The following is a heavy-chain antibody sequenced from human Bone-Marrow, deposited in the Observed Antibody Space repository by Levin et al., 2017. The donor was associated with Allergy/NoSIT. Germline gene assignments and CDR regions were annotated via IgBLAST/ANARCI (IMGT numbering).Heavy chain of an antibody. J-gene: IGHJ4*02. CDR1: GITFSTYR. V-gene: IGHV3-21*01. Sequence: SCAASGITFSTYRMNWVRQAPGKGLEWVSSIGSSSSYIHYADSVKGRFTISRDSAKNSLSLLMNSLKAEDTAVYYCAIGFCRGGDCYSYDYWGQGTLVTVSS. CDR3: AIGFCRGGDCYSYDY. D-gene: IGHD2-15*01. CDR2: IGSSSSYI.